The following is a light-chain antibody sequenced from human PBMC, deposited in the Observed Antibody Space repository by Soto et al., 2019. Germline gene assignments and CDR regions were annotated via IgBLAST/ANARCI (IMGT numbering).Light chain of an antibody. CDR1: SANIGSNT. CDR2: SSN. J-gene: IGLJ2*01. CDR3: ATWDDSLNVV. V-gene: IGLV1-44*01. Sequence: QSVLTQPPSTSGTPGQRVAISYSGSSANIGSNTVNWYQQLPGTAPKLLIYSSNQRPSGVPDRFSASESGTSASLAISGLQAEDEADYYCATWDDSLNVVFGGGTKLTVL.